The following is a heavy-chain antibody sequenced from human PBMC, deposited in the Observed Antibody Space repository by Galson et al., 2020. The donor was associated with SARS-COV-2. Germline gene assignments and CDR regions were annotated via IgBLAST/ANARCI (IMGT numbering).Heavy chain of an antibody. D-gene: IGHD3-3*01. J-gene: IGHJ5*02. CDR1: GGSISGSTYF. V-gene: IGHV4-39*07. CDR2: IYYSGAT. Sequence: SQTLSLTCTVSGGSISGSTYFWDWVRQPPGKGLEWIANIYYSGATYYNQSLKSRVTISVDTSKNQFSLKLTSVTAADTAVYYCTRATLERRVMWFDPWGQGSLVTVSS. CDR3: TRATLERRVMWFDP.